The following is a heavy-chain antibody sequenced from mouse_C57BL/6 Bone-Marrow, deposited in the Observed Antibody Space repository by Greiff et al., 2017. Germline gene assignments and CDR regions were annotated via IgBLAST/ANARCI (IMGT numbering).Heavy chain of an antibody. CDR2: IDPENGDT. V-gene: IGHV14-4*01. Sequence: VQLQQSGAELVRPGASVTLSCTASGFNIKDDYMHWVKQRPEQGLEWIGWIDPENGDTEYASKFQGKATITADTSSNTAYLQLSSLTSEDTAVYYCTTYGYYPWFAYWGQGTLVTVSA. CDR3: TTYGYYPWFAY. D-gene: IGHD2-3*01. CDR1: GFNIKDDY. J-gene: IGHJ3*01.